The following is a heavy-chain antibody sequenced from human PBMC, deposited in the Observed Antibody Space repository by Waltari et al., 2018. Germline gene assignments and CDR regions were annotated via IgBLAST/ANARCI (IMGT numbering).Heavy chain of an antibody. Sequence: EVRLVESGGGLVKPGGSLRLSCAASGLIFNDAWLSWVRQAPGKGLEWVGRIKTKAEGETTDYAGPVKGRFTISRDDAANNLFLQMNSLKIDDTAVYYCATEGLIYTSLDIYDFWGQGSLVAVSS. CDR2: IKTKAEGETT. CDR3: ATEGLIYTSLDIYDF. J-gene: IGHJ4*02. D-gene: IGHD2-2*03. CDR1: GLIFNDAW. V-gene: IGHV3-15*01.